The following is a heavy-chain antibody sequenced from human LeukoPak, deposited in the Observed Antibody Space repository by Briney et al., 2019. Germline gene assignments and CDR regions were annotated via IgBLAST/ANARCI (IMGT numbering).Heavy chain of an antibody. D-gene: IGHD2-8*02. CDR2: IFPSGGEI. J-gene: IGHJ4*02. CDR1: GFTFSTFA. Sequence: GGSLRLSCAASGFTFSTFAMIWVRQPPGKGLEWVSSIFPSGGEIHYADSVRGRSTISRDNSKSTLSLQMNSLRAEDTAIYYCATYRQVLLPFESWGQGTLVTVSS. V-gene: IGHV3-23*01. CDR3: ATYRQVLLPFES.